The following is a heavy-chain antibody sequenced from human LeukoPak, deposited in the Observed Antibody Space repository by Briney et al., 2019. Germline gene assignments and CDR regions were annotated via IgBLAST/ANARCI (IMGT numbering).Heavy chain of an antibody. CDR1: GFTFSMYW. D-gene: IGHD6-19*01. CDR3: ATHSDWRFDF. CDR2: IKPDGSAA. J-gene: IGHJ4*02. V-gene: IGHV3-7*01. Sequence: GGSLRLSCTDSGFTFSMYWMSWVRQAPGKGLEWLASIKPDGSAAIYVDSMKGRFTISRDNAKNSLYLQMTSLTVEATAVYYCATHSDWRFDFWGQGTLVTVSS.